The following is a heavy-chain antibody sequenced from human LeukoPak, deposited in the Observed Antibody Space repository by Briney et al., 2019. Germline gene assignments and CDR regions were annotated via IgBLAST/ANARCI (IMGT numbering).Heavy chain of an antibody. Sequence: SETLSLTCTVSGGSVRSSSHSWGWIRQPPGSGLEWIGSVYYTGSTYYNPSLKSRVTISIDTSANQFSLKLSSVTAADTAVYFCSRGSGSYSYFDFWGQGTLVAVSS. V-gene: IGHV4-39*01. D-gene: IGHD3-22*01. CDR2: VYYTGST. CDR1: GGSVRSSSHS. J-gene: IGHJ4*02. CDR3: SRGSGSYSYFDF.